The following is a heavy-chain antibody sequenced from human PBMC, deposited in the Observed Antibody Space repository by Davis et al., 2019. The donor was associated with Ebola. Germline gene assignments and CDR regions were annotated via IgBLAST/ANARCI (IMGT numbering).Heavy chain of an antibody. CDR1: GYSSTSYW. Sequence: AASLKISCKGSGYSSTSYWIGWVRQMPGKGPERMGIIYPGDSDTSYSPSFQGQVTISADKSISTAYLQWSSLKASDTAMYYCARQVYYYYGMDVWGQGTTVTVSS. CDR3: ARQVYYYYGMDV. CDR2: IYPGDSDT. V-gene: IGHV5-51*01. J-gene: IGHJ6*02.